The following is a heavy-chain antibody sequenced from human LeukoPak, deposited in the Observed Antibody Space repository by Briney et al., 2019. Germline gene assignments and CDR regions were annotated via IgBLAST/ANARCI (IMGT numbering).Heavy chain of an antibody. CDR1: GFTFSSYA. Sequence: PGGSLRLSCAASGFTFSSYAMSWVRQAPGKGLEWVANIKQDGSEKYYVDSVKGRFTISRDNAKNSLYLQMNSLRAEDTAVYYCARDEWELPTGYWGQGTLVTVSS. J-gene: IGHJ4*02. CDR3: ARDEWELPTGY. D-gene: IGHD1-26*01. CDR2: IKQDGSEK. V-gene: IGHV3-7*01.